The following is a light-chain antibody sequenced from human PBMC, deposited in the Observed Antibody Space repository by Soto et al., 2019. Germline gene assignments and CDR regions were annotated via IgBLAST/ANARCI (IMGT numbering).Light chain of an antibody. CDR3: QQYGSLSWT. V-gene: IGKV3-11*01. CDR2: DAS. Sequence: EIVLTQSPATLSLSPGERATLSCRASQSVSSYLAWYQHKPGQAPRLLIYDASNRATGIPARFSGSGSGTDFTLTISSLEPEDFAVYYCQQYGSLSWTFGQGTKVE. CDR1: QSVSSY. J-gene: IGKJ1*01.